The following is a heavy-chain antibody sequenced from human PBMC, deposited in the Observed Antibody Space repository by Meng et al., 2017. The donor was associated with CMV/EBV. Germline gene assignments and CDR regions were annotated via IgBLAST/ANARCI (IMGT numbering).Heavy chain of an antibody. J-gene: IGHJ5*02. D-gene: IGHD2-2*01. V-gene: IGHV3-30*04. CDR1: GFTFSSYA. CDR2: ISYDGSNK. CDR3: ARDGQLLST. Sequence: GESLKISCAASGFTFSSYAMHWVRQAPGKGLEWVAVISYDGSNKYYADSVKGRFTISRDNSKNTLYLQMNSLRAEDTAVYYCARDGQLLSTWGQGTLVTVSS.